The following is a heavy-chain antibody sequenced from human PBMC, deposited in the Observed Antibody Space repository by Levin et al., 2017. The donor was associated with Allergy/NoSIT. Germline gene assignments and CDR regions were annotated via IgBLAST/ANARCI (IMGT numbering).Heavy chain of an antibody. CDR2: ISTGST. Sequence: KPGGSLRLSCAASGFTFSDYYMSWIRQAPGKGLEWISYISTGSTYYTDSVKGRFTITRDNAKNSLYLQMNSLRAEDTAVYFCTRASTVAGPADYWGQGTLVTVSS. CDR3: TRASTVAGPADY. CDR1: GFTFSDYY. D-gene: IGHD6-19*01. V-gene: IGHV3-11*05. J-gene: IGHJ4*02.